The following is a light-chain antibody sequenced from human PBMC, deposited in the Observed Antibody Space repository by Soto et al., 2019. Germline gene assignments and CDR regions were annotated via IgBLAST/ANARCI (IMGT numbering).Light chain of an antibody. J-gene: IGKJ1*01. V-gene: IGKV3-15*01. CDR2: GAT. CDR1: QSVSSEK. Sequence: ETVLTQSPGTLSMSPGERASLSCRASQSVSSEKLAWYQQKPGQAPRLLIHGATTRATGIPARFSGSGSGTEFTLTISSLQSEDFAVYYCQQYNNWPRTFGQGTEVDIK. CDR3: QQYNNWPRT.